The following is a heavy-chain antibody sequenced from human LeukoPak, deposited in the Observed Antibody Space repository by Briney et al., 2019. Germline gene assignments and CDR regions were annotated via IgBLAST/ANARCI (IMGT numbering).Heavy chain of an antibody. CDR3: AKETENYGSGSYYNLYYYYGMDV. Sequence: GGSLEPPCPPSGLPLSSFPLGWAGQLPGRGRNWFPAFIVGGGSTYYADSVKGRFTISRDNSKNTLYLQMNSLRAEDTAVYYCAKETENYGSGSYYNLYYYYGMDVWGQGTTVTVSS. V-gene: IGHV3-23*01. CDR2: FIVGGGST. J-gene: IGHJ6*02. D-gene: IGHD3-10*01. CDR1: GLPLSSFP.